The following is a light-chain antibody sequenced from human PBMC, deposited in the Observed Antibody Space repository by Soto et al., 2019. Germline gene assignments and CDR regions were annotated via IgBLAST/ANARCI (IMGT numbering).Light chain of an antibody. CDR3: SSYSGTNNLV. CDR1: SGDVGGYNY. J-gene: IGLJ3*02. V-gene: IGLV2-8*01. CDR2: EIS. Sequence: QSALTQPPSASGSPGQSVTISCTGTSGDVGGYNYVSWYQQNPGKAPKLMIYEISKRPSGVPDRFSGSKSGNTASLTVSGLQAEDEADYYCSSYSGTNNLVFGGGTKLTVL.